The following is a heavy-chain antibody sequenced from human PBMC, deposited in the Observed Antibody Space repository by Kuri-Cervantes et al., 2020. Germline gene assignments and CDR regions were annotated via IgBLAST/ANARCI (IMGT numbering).Heavy chain of an antibody. CDR1: GFTFDDYG. CDR3: ARVDDYGDSGYFYYMDV. V-gene: IGHV3-20*04. CDR2: INWNGGST. Sequence: LTCAASGFTFDDYGMSWVRQAPGKGLEWVSGINWNGGSTGYADSVKGRFTISRDSAKNSLYLQMNSLRAEDTALYYCARVDDYGDSGYFYYMDVWGKGTTVTVSS. D-gene: IGHD4-17*01. J-gene: IGHJ6*03.